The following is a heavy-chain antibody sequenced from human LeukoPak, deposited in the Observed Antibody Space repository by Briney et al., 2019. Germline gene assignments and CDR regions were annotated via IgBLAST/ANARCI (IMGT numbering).Heavy chain of an antibody. CDR2: INPSGGST. J-gene: IGHJ6*03. V-gene: IGHV1-46*01. Sequence: APVKVSCKASGYTFTSYYMHWVRQAPGQGLEWMGIINPSGGSTSYAQKFQGRVTMTRDMSTSTVYMELSSLRSEDTAVYYCARGKGDYYYYYYMDVWGKGTTVTVSS. CDR1: GYTFTSYY. CDR3: ARGKGDYYYYYYMDV.